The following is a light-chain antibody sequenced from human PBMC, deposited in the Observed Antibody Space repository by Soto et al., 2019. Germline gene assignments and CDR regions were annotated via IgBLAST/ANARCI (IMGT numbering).Light chain of an antibody. Sequence: IVLTQSPATLSLSPGERATLSCRASQSVSSYLAWYQQKPGQAPRLLIYDASNRATGIPARFSGSGSGTDFTLTISSLEPEDFAVYYCQQRSNWPPTFGGGTKVDTK. CDR3: QQRSNWPPT. CDR1: QSVSSY. J-gene: IGKJ4*01. V-gene: IGKV3-11*01. CDR2: DAS.